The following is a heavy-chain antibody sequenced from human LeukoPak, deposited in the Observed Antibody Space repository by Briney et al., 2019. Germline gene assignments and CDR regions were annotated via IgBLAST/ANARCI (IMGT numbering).Heavy chain of an antibody. V-gene: IGHV1-46*01. CDR2: INPSGGST. CDR1: GYPFASYY. D-gene: IGHD4-17*01. J-gene: IGHJ4*02. Sequence: GDSVKVSCKASGYPFASYYMHWVRQAPGQGLEWMGIINPSGGSTSYAQKFQGRVTMTSDTSTSTVYMELSSLRSEDTAVYYCARLNYGDYLIDYWGQGTLVTVSS. CDR3: ARLNYGDYLIDY.